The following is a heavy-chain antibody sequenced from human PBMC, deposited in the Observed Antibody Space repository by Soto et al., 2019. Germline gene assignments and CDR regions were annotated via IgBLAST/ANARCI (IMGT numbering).Heavy chain of an antibody. CDR3: ARGEQYSGRIFDY. CDR2: TYYRSKWYY. V-gene: IGHV6-1*01. Sequence: QVQLQQSGPGLVKPSQTLSLTCAITGDSVSSNSAGWSWVRQSPSRGLEWLGRTYYRSKWYYEYAVFVRGRITINPDTSKNQYSLQLNYVTPEDTAVYFCARGEQYSGRIFDYWGQGTLVTVSS. CDR1: GDSVSSNSAG. J-gene: IGHJ4*01. D-gene: IGHD1-26*01.